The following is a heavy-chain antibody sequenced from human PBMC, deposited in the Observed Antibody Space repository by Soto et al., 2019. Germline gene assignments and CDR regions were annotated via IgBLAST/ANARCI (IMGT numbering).Heavy chain of an antibody. D-gene: IGHD4-17*01. Sequence: QVQLVESGGGVVQPGRSLRLSCAASGFTFSSYGMHWVRQAPGKGLEWVAVISYDGSNKYYADSVKGRFTISRDNSNNTLYLQMNSLRAEDTAVYYCAKDKAYGDRYYYGMDVWGQGTTVTVSS. J-gene: IGHJ6*02. CDR2: ISYDGSNK. V-gene: IGHV3-30*18. CDR1: GFTFSSYG. CDR3: AKDKAYGDRYYYGMDV.